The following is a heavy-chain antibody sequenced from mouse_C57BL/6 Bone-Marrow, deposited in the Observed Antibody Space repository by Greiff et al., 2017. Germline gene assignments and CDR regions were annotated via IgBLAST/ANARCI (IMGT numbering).Heavy chain of an antibody. V-gene: IGHV1-69*01. CDR2: IDPSDSYT. CDR1: GYTFTSYW. D-gene: IGHD1-1*01. CDR3: ASYGSSIHWYFDV. J-gene: IGHJ1*03. Sequence: VHLQPPGAELVMPGASVKLSCKASGYTFTSYWMHWVKQRPGQGLEWIGEIDPSDSYTNYNQKFKGKSTLTVDKSSSTAYMQLSSLTSEDSAVYYCASYGSSIHWYFDVWGTGTTVTVSS.